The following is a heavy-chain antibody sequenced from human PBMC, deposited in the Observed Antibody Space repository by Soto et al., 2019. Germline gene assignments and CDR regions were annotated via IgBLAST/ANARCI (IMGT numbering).Heavy chain of an antibody. CDR1: GGTFSRNT. J-gene: IGHJ4*02. CDR2: IMPIFGSA. D-gene: IGHD3-22*01. Sequence: ASVKVSCKASGGTFSRNTISWVRQAPGQGLEWMGGIMPIFGSANYAQKFQGRVTITADENTRTVYMELSRLRSEDTAIYYCARQFDSDTSGYYYAYWGQGTLVTVSS. V-gene: IGHV1-69*13. CDR3: ARQFDSDTSGYYYAY.